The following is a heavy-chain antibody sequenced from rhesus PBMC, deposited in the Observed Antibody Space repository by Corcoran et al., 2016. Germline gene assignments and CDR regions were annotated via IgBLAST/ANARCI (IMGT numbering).Heavy chain of an antibody. J-gene: IGHJ4*01. D-gene: IGHD6-31*01. V-gene: IGHV4-165*01. CDR1: GGSFSGYY. CDR2: IRGNSGST. Sequence: QVQLQESGPGLVKPSETLSLTCAVSGGSFSGYYWGWIRQPPGKGLEWIGYIRGNSGSTDYNPSLKSRVTISTDTSKNQFSLKLSSVTAADTAVYYCARADWYCSGWAYWGQGVLVTVSS. CDR3: ARADWYCSGWAY.